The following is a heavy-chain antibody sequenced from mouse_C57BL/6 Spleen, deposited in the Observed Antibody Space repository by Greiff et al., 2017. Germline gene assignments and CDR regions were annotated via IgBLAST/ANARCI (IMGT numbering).Heavy chain of an antibody. CDR2: IIPSNGGT. V-gene: IGHV1-53*01. CDR3: AGGDYYGSSYGGSWFAY. J-gene: IGHJ3*01. CDR1: GYTFTSYW. Sequence: QVQLQQPGTELVKPGASVKLSCKASGYTFTSYWMHWVKQRPGTGLAWIGTIIPSNGGTNYNEKFKSKATLTVAKSSSTAYMQLSSLRSEESAVYYCAGGDYYGSSYGGSWFAYWGQGTLVTVSA. D-gene: IGHD1-1*01.